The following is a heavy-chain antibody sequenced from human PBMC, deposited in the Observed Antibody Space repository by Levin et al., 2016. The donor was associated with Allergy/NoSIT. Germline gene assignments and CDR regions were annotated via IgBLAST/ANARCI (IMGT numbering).Heavy chain of an antibody. D-gene: IGHD3-9*01. J-gene: IGHJ5*02. CDR2: IRIKPDSYTT. CDR1: GFTFSDYF. CDR3: TREIFWRFDP. V-gene: IGHV3-72*01. Sequence: GGSLRLSCSASGFTFSDYFMAWVRQAPGKGLECVGRIRIKPDSYTTEYAASVKGRFTISRDDSKNSLYLQMNSLKTEDTAVYYCTREIFWRFDPWGQGTLVTVSS.